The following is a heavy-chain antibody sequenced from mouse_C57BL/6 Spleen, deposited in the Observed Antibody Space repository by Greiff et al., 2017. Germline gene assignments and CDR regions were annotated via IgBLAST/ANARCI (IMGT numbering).Heavy chain of an antibody. Sequence: QVQLQQPGAELVKPGASVKVSCKASGYTFTSYWMHWVQQRPGQGLEWIGRIHPSDSDTNYNQKFKGKATLTVDKSSSTAYLQLSSLTSEDSAVYYCAMGGDGYYWFAYWGQGTLVTVSA. J-gene: IGHJ3*01. CDR1: GYTFTSYW. V-gene: IGHV1-74*01. CDR2: IHPSDSDT. D-gene: IGHD2-3*01. CDR3: AMGGDGYYWFAY.